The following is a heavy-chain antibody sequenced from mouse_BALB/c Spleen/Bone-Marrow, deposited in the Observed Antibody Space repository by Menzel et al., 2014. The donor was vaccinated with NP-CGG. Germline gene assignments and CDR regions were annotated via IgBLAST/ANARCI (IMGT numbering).Heavy chain of an antibody. CDR1: GFTFSSYA. CDR3: AREGDGYDPAWLAY. V-gene: IGHV5-6-5*01. CDR2: ISSGGST. Sequence: EVKLMESGGGLVKPGGSLKLSCAASGFTFSSYAMSWVRQTPEKRLEWVASISSGGSTYYPDSVKGRFTISRDNARNILYLQMSSLRSEDTAMYYCAREGDGYDPAWLAYWGQGTLVTVSA. J-gene: IGHJ3*01. D-gene: IGHD2-2*01.